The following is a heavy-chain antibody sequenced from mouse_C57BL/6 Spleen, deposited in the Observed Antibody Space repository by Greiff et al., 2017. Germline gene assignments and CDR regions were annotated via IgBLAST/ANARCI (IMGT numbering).Heavy chain of an antibody. V-gene: IGHV3-6*01. D-gene: IGHD2-4*01. CDR1: GYSITSGYY. J-gene: IGHJ3*01. CDR3: ARVYEYDEAWFAY. Sequence: VQLKESGPGLVKPSQSLSLTCSVTGYSITSGYYWNWIRQFPGNKLEWMGYISYDGSNNYNPSLKNPISITRDTSKNQFVLKLNSVTTEDTATYYCARVYEYDEAWFAYWGQGTLVTVSA. CDR2: ISYDGSN.